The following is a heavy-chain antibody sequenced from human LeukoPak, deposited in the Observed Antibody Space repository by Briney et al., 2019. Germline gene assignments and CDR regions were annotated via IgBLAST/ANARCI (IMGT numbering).Heavy chain of an antibody. CDR3: AKGLGKATVTPLGY. V-gene: IGHV3-23*01. D-gene: IGHD4-11*01. J-gene: IGHJ4*02. CDR2: ISGSGGST. CDR1: GFTFSSFG. Sequence: GGSLRLSCAASGFTFSSFGMSWVRQAPGEGLEWVSGISGSGGSTYYADSVKGRFTISRDNSKNTLYLQMDSLRAEDTAVYYCAKGLGKATVTPLGYWGQGTLVTVSS.